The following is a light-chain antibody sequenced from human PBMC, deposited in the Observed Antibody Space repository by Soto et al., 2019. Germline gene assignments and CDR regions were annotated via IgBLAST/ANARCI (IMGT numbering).Light chain of an antibody. Sequence: ETVLTQSPGTVSLSPGERATLSCTTSQNVRSNYLAWYQQKPGQPPRLLIYGVFNSATGIPDRFSGSGSGTDFTLIISGLEPEDSAVYSCQHYDGSPRTCGQGTKLEI. CDR2: GVF. J-gene: IGKJ2*01. CDR3: QHYDGSPRT. CDR1: QNVRSNY. V-gene: IGKV3-20*01.